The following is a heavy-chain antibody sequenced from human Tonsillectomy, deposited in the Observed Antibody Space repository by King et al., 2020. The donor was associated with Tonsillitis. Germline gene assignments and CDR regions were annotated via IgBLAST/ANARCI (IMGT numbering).Heavy chain of an antibody. J-gene: IGHJ6*03. CDR3: AKDFWPGSGPGNYYYYYMDV. Sequence: VQLVESGGGVVQPGRSLRLSCAASGFTFSSYGMHWVRQAPGKGLEWVAVISYDGSNKYYADSVKGRFTISRDNSKNTLYLQMNSLRAEDTAVYYCAKDFWPGSGPGNYYYYYMDVWGKGTTVTVSS. CDR2: ISYDGSNK. CDR1: GFTFSSYG. V-gene: IGHV3-30*18. D-gene: IGHD1-1*01.